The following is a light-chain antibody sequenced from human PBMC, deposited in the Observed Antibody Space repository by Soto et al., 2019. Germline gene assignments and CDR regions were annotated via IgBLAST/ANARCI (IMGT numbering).Light chain of an antibody. CDR2: AAS. CDR1: QDISSL. V-gene: IGKV1-9*01. CDR3: QHFKSFPIT. Sequence: IQLTQSPSSLSASVGARVTITFRASQDISSLLAWYQQKPGKAPKVLIYAASTLQTGVPSRFSGSGSATDFTLTISSLQPEDFASYYCQHFKSFPITFXQGTRMEIK. J-gene: IGKJ5*01.